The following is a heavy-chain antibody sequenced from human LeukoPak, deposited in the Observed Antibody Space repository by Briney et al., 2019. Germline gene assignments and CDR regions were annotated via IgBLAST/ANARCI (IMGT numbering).Heavy chain of an antibody. J-gene: IGHJ4*02. CDR1: GDSVSSNSAA. Sequence: SQTLSLTCAISGDSVSSNSAAWNWIRQSPSRGLEWLGRTYYRSKWYNDYAVSVKSRITISPDTSKNQFSLQLNSVTPEDTAVYYCARVRWYSVGTPYYFDYWGQGTLVTVSS. D-gene: IGHD4-23*01. CDR3: ARVRWYSVGTPYYFDY. CDR2: TYYRSKWYN. V-gene: IGHV6-1*01.